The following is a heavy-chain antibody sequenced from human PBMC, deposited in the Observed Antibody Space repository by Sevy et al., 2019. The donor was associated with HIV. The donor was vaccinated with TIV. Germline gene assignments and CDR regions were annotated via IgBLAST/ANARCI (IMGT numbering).Heavy chain of an antibody. J-gene: IGHJ4*02. CDR1: GGSFSGYY. CDR2: INRSGGT. V-gene: IGHV4-34*01. Sequence: SETLSLTCAVSGGSFSGYYWSWIRQPPGKGLEWIGEINRSGGTNYNPSLKSRVTISVDTSENQFSLKLSSVTAADTAMYYCARGVSDFWSGPGLWGQGTLVTVSS. CDR3: ARGVSDFWSGPGL. D-gene: IGHD3-3*01.